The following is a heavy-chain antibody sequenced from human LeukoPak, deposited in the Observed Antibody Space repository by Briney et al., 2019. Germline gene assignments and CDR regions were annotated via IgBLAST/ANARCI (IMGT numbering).Heavy chain of an antibody. J-gene: IGHJ4*02. CDR2: IYYSGST. V-gene: IGHV4-59*01. CDR1: GGSISSYY. D-gene: IGHD3-9*01. CDR3: ARGDYEILTGYYPPDY. Sequence: SETLSLTCAVSGGSISSYYWSWIRQPPGKGLEWIGYIYYSGSTNYNPSLKSRVTISVDTSKNQFSLKLSSVTAADTAVYYCARGDYEILTGYYPPDYWGQGTLVTVSS.